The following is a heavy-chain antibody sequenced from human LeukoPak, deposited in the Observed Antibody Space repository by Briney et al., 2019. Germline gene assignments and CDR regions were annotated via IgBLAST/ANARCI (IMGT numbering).Heavy chain of an antibody. CDR2: IYYSGST. CDR3: ARHIATRIPFDY. V-gene: IGHV4-39*01. CDR1: GGSISSYY. D-gene: IGHD1-1*01. Sequence: PSETLSLTCTVSGGSISSYYWGWIRQPPGKGLEWIGSIYYSGSTYYNPSLKSRVTISVDTSKNQFSLKLSSVTAADTAVYYCARHIATRIPFDYWGQGTLVTVSS. J-gene: IGHJ4*02.